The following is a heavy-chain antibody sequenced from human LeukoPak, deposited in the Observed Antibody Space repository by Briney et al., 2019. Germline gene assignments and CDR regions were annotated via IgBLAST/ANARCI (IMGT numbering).Heavy chain of an antibody. CDR1: GGSISSYY. V-gene: IGHV4-59*01. CDR2: IYYSGST. J-gene: IGHJ6*03. Sequence: SETLSLTCTVSGGSISSYYWSWIRQPPGKGLEWIGYIYYSGSTNYNPSLKSRVTISVDTSKNQFSLKLSSVTAADTAVYYCVRVPSNLEGGLYYYMDVWGKGTTVTVSS. D-gene: IGHD3-3*01. CDR3: VRVPSNLEGGLYYYMDV.